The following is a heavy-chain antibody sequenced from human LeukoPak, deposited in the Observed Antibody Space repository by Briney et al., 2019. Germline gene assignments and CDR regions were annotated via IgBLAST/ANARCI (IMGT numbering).Heavy chain of an antibody. V-gene: IGHV4-61*02. D-gene: IGHD3-10*01. CDR3: ARGLRGLDYYYYYYMDV. CDR1: GGSISSGSYY. J-gene: IGHJ6*03. Sequence: PSETLSLTCTVSGGSISSGSYYWGWIRQPAGKGLEWIGRIYTSGSTNYNPSLKSRVTISVDTSKNQFSLKLSSVTAADTAVYYCARGLRGLDYYYYYYMDVWGKGTTVTISS. CDR2: IYTSGST.